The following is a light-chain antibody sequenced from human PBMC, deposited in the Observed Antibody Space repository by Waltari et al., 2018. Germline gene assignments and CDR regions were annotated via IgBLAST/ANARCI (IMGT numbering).Light chain of an antibody. J-gene: IGLJ2*01. V-gene: IGLV3-25*03. CDR1: ALSSQC. Sequence: SYELTPPPSVSVSPGQTARITCSGDALSSQCAFWYQQKPGRSPVLLIYKNVERPSEIPARFSGSHSGTTVTLTISGVQAEDEADYYCQSRDSTTLFVFGAGTKLTVL. CDR2: KNV. CDR3: QSRDSTTLFV.